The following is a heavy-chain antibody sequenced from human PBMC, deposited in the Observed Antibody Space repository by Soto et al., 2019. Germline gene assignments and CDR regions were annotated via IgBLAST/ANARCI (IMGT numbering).Heavy chain of an antibody. Sequence: GESLKISCAASGFTFSSYGMHWVRQAPGKGLEWVAVISYDGSNKYYADSVKGRFTISRDNSKNTLYLQMNSLRAEDTAVYYCATEVGATPHWGQGTLVTVSS. CDR3: ATEVGATPH. J-gene: IGHJ4*02. D-gene: IGHD1-26*01. CDR2: ISYDGSNK. V-gene: IGHV3-30*03. CDR1: GFTFSSYG.